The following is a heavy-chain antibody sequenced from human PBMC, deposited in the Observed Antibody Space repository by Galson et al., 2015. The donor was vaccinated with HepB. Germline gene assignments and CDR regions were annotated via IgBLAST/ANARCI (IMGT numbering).Heavy chain of an antibody. Sequence: SVKASCKVSGYTLTELSMHWVRQAPGKGLEWMGGFDPEDGETIYAQKFQGRVTMTEDTSTDTAYMELSSLRSEDTAVYYCATGRLPAAIYYYYYMDVWGKGTTVTVSS. J-gene: IGHJ6*03. CDR1: GYTLTELS. D-gene: IGHD2-2*02. V-gene: IGHV1-24*01. CDR3: ATGRLPAAIYYYYYMDV. CDR2: FDPEDGET.